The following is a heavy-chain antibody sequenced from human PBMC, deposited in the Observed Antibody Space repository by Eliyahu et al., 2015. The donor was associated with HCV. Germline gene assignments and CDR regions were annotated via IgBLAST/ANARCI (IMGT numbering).Heavy chain of an antibody. V-gene: IGHV4-59*01. CDR2: IHYSGST. Sequence: GPGLVKPSETLSLTCTVSGGSISTYYWSWIRQPPGKGLEWIGYIHYSGSTNYNPSLKSRVSISIDTSKNQFSLKLSSVTAADTAVYFCSSGGGGIAVAGTGGWFDPWGQGTLVTVSS. CDR1: GGSISTYY. J-gene: IGHJ5*02. D-gene: IGHD6-19*01. CDR3: SSGGGGIAVAGTGGWFDP.